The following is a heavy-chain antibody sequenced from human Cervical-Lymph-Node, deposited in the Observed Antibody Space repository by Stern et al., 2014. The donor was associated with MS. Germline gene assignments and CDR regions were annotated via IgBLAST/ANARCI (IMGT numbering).Heavy chain of an antibody. J-gene: IGHJ4*02. D-gene: IGHD4-17*01. CDR2: IRDICHSYPT. CDR3: ARDRSGAGDY. CDR1: GFTLSDHY. Sequence: EVQLVESGGGLVQPGGSLRLSCAASGFTLSDHYMDWVRQAPGKGLEWVGRIRDICHSYPTEYAASVKGRFTISRDDSKNSVYLQMNSLKTEDTAVYYCARDRSGAGDYWGQGTLVTVSS. V-gene: IGHV3-72*01.